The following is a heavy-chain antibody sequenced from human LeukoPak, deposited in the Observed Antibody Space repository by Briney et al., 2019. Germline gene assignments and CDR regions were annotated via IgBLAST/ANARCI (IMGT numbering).Heavy chain of an antibody. CDR3: ARGSYDFWSGYLSYYYYYMDV. V-gene: IGHV4-30-4*08. D-gene: IGHD3-3*01. CDR1: GGSISSGDYY. J-gene: IGHJ6*03. CDR2: IYYSGST. Sequence: MSSETLSLTCTVSGGSISSGDYYWSWIRQPPGKGLEWIGYIYYSGSTYYNPSLKSRVTISVDTSKNQFSLKLSSVTAADTAVYYCARGSYDFWSGYLSYYYYYMDVWGKGTTVTVSS.